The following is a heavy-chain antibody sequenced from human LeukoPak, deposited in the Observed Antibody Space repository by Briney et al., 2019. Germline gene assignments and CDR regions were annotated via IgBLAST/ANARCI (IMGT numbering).Heavy chain of an antibody. D-gene: IGHD2-2*02. Sequence: GGSLRLSCAASGFTFSSYWMSWVRQAPGKGLEWVAFIRYDGSNKYYADSVKGRFTISRDNSKNTLYLQMNSLRAEDTAVYYCAKEVDTYCSSTSCYTLDYWGQGTLVTVSS. J-gene: IGHJ4*02. V-gene: IGHV3-30*02. CDR1: GFTFSSYW. CDR3: AKEVDTYCSSTSCYTLDY. CDR2: IRYDGSNK.